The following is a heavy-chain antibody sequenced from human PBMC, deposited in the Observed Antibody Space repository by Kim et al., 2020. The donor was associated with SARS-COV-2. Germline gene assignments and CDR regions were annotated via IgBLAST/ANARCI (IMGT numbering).Heavy chain of an antibody. CDR3: AKGAILTGYLFDY. Sequence: CADTVKGRFTISRNNYKNTLSLQMNSLRAEDTAVYYCAKGAILTGYLFDYWGQGTLVTVSS. J-gene: IGHJ4*02. V-gene: IGHV3-23*01. D-gene: IGHD3-9*01.